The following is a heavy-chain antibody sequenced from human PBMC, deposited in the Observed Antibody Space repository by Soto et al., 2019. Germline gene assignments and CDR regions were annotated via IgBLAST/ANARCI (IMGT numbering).Heavy chain of an antibody. V-gene: IGHV4-31*03. Sequence: SETLSLTCTVSGGSISSGGYYWSWIRQHPGKGLEWIGYIYCSGSTYYNPSLKSRVTISVDTSKNQFSLKLSSVTAADTAVYYCATSPGAHSWFDPWGQGTLVTVSS. J-gene: IGHJ5*02. CDR1: GGSISSGGYY. CDR3: ATSPGAHSWFDP. D-gene: IGHD3-10*01. CDR2: IYCSGST.